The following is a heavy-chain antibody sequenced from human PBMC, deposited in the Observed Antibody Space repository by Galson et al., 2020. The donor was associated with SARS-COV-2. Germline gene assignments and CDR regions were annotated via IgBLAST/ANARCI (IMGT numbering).Heavy chain of an antibody. CDR1: GFAFKDYA. CDR3: VREPDLVKTGEIFGY. D-gene: IGHD2-21*01. J-gene: IGHJ4*02. Sequence: GGSLRLSCSASGFAFKDYAMNWVRQSPTKGLEWVSSISYNGDVTFYADAVKGRFTISRDNSKNSLFLQMDSLTAEDAAVYYCVREPDLVKTGEIFGYWGQGTLVTV. V-gene: IGHV3-21*01. CDR2: ISYNGDVT.